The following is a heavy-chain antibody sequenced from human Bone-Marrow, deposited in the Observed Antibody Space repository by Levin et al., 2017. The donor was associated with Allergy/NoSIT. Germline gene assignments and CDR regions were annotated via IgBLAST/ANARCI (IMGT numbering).Heavy chain of an antibody. CDR1: GYLFTGHF. CDR2: INPNTGGT. CDR3: AREGHLGLADNLNS. V-gene: IGHV1-2*02. J-gene: IGHJ5*01. D-gene: IGHD3-16*01. Sequence: ASVKVSCKASGYLFTGHFMHWVRQAPGQGLEWMGWINPNTGGTHFAPKFLGRVTLTRDTSLTTVYMELTKLISNDTALYFCAREGHLGLADNLNSWGHGTLVTVSS.